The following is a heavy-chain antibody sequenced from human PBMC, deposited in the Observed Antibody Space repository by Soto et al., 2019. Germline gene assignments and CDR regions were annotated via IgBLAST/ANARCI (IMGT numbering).Heavy chain of an antibody. CDR2: IDYSGNT. CDR1: GGAIRSSSYY. J-gene: IGHJ4*02. V-gene: IGHV4-39*07. CDR3: ARGGGYSGYDYELDY. D-gene: IGHD5-12*01. Sequence: SETLSLTCSVSGGAIRSSSYYWGWIRQPPGKGLEWIGSIDYSGNTYYNPSLKSRVTISVDTSKNQFSLTLSSVTAADTAVYYCARGGGYSGYDYELDYWGQGTLVTVSS.